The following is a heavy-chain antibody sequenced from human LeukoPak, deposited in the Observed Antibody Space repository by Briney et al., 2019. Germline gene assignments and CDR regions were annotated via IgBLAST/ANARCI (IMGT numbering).Heavy chain of an antibody. D-gene: IGHD3-22*01. V-gene: IGHV3-30*18. CDR2: ISYDGSNK. Sequence: GGSLRLSCAASGFTFSSYGMHWVRQAPRKGLEWVAVISYDGSNKYYADSVKGRFTISRDNSKNTLYLQMNSLRAEDTAVYYCAKLGGYYPLNDYWGQGTLVTASS. J-gene: IGHJ4*02. CDR3: AKLGGYYPLNDY. CDR1: GFTFSSYG.